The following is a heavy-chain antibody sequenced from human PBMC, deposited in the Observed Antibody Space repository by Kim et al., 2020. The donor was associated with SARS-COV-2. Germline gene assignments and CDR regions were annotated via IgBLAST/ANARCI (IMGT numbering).Heavy chain of an antibody. Sequence: YAQKFQGRVNITRDTSTSTVYMELSSVRSEDTAVYYCAREISEKIAVADYWGQGTLVTVSS. J-gene: IGHJ4*02. D-gene: IGHD6-19*01. V-gene: IGHV1-46*01. CDR3: AREISEKIAVADY.